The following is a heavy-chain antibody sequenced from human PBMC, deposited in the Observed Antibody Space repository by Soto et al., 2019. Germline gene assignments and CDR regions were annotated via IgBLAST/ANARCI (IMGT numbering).Heavy chain of an antibody. CDR1: GFTFSDYY. D-gene: IGHD6-6*01. CDR2: ISSIGSTI. CDR3: ASVAGDSSSPLTSGYYYYYGMDV. V-gene: IGHV3-11*01. Sequence: GSLRLSCAASGFTFSDYYMSWIRQAPGKGLEWVSYISSIGSTIYYADSVKGRFTISRDNAKNSLYLQMNSLRAEDTAVYYCASVAGDSSSPLTSGYYYYYGMDVWGQGTTVTVSS. J-gene: IGHJ6*02.